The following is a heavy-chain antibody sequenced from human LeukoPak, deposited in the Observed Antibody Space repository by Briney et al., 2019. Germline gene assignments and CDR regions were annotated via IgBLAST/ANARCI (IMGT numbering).Heavy chain of an antibody. D-gene: IGHD3-10*01. CDR1: GGSFSGYY. V-gene: IGHV4-34*01. J-gene: IGHJ6*03. Sequence: SETLSLTCAVYGGSFSGYYWSWIRQPPGKGLEWIGEINHSGSTNYNPSLKSRVTISVDTSKNQFSLKLSSVTAADTAVYYCARGRTRYGGVRGAVYYMDVWGKGTTVTVSS. CDR2: INHSGST. CDR3: ARGRTRYGGVRGAVYYMDV.